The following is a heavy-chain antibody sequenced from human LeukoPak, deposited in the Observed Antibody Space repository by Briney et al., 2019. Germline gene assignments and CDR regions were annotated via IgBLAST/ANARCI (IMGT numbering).Heavy chain of an antibody. J-gene: IGHJ4*02. CDR3: AREIVSAVAGNFDY. D-gene: IGHD6-19*01. CDR2: ISNTDETR. Sequence: KSGGSLRLSCAASGFTFSSYWMSWVRQAPGKGLEWVSYISNTDETRTYADSVKGRFTISRDNAKNSLHLEMNSLRAEDTAVYYCAREIVSAVAGNFDYWGQGTLVTVSS. CDR1: GFTFSSYW. V-gene: IGHV3-48*04.